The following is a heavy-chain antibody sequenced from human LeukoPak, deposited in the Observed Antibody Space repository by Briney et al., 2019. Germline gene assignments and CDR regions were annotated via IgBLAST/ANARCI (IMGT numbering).Heavy chain of an antibody. CDR3: ARHSGSYFPGPFDY. V-gene: IGHV4-38-2*02. Sequence: SETLSLTCTVSGYSISSGYYWDWIRQPPGKGLEWIGSIYHSGSTYYNPSLKSRVTISVDTSKNQFSLKLSSVTAADTAVYYCARHSGSYFPGPFDYWGQGTLVTVSS. CDR1: GYSISSGYY. D-gene: IGHD1-26*01. J-gene: IGHJ4*02. CDR2: IYHSGST.